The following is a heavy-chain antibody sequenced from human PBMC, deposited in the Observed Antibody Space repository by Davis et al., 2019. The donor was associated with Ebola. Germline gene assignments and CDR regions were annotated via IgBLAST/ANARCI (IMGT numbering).Heavy chain of an antibody. CDR1: GHSLNELS. CDR3: ARQGGGSGRLTSFDY. CDR2: IDPSDSYT. Sequence: KVSCKISGHSLNELSIHWVRQAPGKGLEWMGRIDPSDSYTTYSPSVQGHVSMSTDNSISTAYLQWRSLKASDTAMYYCARQGGGSGRLTSFDYWGRGTLVTVSS. D-gene: IGHD1-26*01. V-gene: IGHV5-10-1*01. J-gene: IGHJ4*02.